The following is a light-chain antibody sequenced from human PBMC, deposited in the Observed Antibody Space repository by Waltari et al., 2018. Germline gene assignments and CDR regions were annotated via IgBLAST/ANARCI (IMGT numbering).Light chain of an antibody. V-gene: IGKV3-15*01. CDR2: GAS. CDR3: QQYENWPLT. CDR1: QSVHGK. J-gene: IGKJ4*01. Sequence: EVVMTQSPATLSVSPGERASLSCRASQSVHGKFVWYQLKPGQPPRVLIYGASTRATGIPARFSGSGSGTEFSLTITSLQSEDAAVYHCQQYENWPLTFGGGTKVEIK.